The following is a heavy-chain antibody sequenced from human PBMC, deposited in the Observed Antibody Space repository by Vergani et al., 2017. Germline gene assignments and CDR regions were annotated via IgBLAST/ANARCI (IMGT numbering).Heavy chain of an antibody. CDR1: GFSFKSYW. CDR2: IKSDGSIT. CDR3: ARARCIETCYMSNWLDS. Sequence: DVHLAESGGGFFQPGGSLRLSCSASGFSFKSYWMHWVRHVPGKGLLWVSRIKSDGSITAYADSVKGRFTISRDNAQNTLYLQMNSLRVEDTGVYYCARARCIETCYMSNWLDSWGQGTLVTVSS. J-gene: IGHJ5*01. V-gene: IGHV3-74*03. D-gene: IGHD3-9*01.